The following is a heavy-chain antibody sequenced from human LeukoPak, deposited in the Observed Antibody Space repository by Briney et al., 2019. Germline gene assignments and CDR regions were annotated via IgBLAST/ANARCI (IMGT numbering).Heavy chain of an antibody. CDR3: ANARAAADY. D-gene: IGHD6-13*01. V-gene: IGHV3-23*01. Sequence: GGSLRLSCAASGFTFSSYAMSWVRQAPGKGLEWVSAISGSGDNTYYADSVKGRFTISRDNSKNTLYLQMNSLRAEDTAGYYWANARAAADYWGQGTLVTVSS. J-gene: IGHJ4*02. CDR1: GFTFSSYA. CDR2: ISGSGDNT.